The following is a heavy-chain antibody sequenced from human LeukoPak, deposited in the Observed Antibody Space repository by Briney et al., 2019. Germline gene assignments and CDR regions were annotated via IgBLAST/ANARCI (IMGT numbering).Heavy chain of an antibody. CDR2: IIPVLSTA. D-gene: IGHD3-16*01. CDR1: GDTFSRYA. V-gene: IGHV1-69*13. Sequence: SVKVSCKASGDTFSRYAISWVRQAPGQGLEWLGGIIPVLSTANYAQKFQDRVTITADESTSTTYMELSSLKSEDTAVYYCATTGGDIYYYYMDVWGKGTTVTISS. J-gene: IGHJ6*03. CDR3: ATTGGDIYYYYMDV.